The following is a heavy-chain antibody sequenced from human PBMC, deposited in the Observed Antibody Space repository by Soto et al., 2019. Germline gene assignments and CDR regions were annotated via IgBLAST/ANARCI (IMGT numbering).Heavy chain of an antibody. V-gene: IGHV1-69*02. CDR2: IIPILGIA. D-gene: IGHD1-7*01. CDR3: ARSKLQVTYYYYYMDV. CDR1: GGTFSSYT. J-gene: IGHJ6*03. Sequence: SVKVSCKASGGTFSSYTISWVRQAPGQGLEWMGRIIPILGIANYAQKFQGRVTITADKSTSTAYMELSSLRSEDTAVYYCARSKLQVTYYYYYMDVWGKGTTVTVSS.